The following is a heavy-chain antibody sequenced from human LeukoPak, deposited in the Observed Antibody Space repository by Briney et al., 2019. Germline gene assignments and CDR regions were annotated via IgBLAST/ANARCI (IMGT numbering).Heavy chain of an antibody. CDR1: GGSISSAGYY. Sequence: SETLSLTCTVSGGSISSAGYYWSWIRQLPGKGLELIGYIYYSGSTYYNPSLKSRLTISVDTSKNQFSLKLSSVTAADTAVYYCASGYYYDSSGYSIPNWGQGTLVTVSS. V-gene: IGHV4-31*03. J-gene: IGHJ4*02. CDR3: ASGYYYDSSGYSIPN. D-gene: IGHD3-22*01. CDR2: IYYSGST.